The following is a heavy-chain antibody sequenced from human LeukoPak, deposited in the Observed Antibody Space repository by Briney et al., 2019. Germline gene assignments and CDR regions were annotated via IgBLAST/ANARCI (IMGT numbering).Heavy chain of an antibody. CDR1: GYSFTSYW. D-gene: IGHD3-22*01. V-gene: IGHV5-10-1*01. CDR3: ARLGPDYYDSSGYIGY. CDR2: YECSDSYT. J-gene: IGHJ4*02. Sequence: GGSLRLSCKGSGYSFTSYWISWVRQMLGKGLDCMGRYECSDSYTGCSPSFQGHVTISADKSFSTAYMQWSSVKASDTAMYYCARLGPDYYDSSGYIGYWGQGTLVTVSS.